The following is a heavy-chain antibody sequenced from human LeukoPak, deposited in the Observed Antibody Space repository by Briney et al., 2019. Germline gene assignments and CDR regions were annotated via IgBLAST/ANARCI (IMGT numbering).Heavy chain of an antibody. Sequence: SVKVSSKASGGTFISYAISWVRQAPGQGLEWMGGIIPIFGTANYAQKFQGRVTITADESTSTAYMELSSLRSEDTAVYYCAREDPVCSSTSCYSNWFDPWGQGTLVTVSS. CDR3: AREDPVCSSTSCYSNWFDP. CDR1: GGTFISYA. J-gene: IGHJ5*02. V-gene: IGHV1-69*13. CDR2: IIPIFGTA. D-gene: IGHD2-2*01.